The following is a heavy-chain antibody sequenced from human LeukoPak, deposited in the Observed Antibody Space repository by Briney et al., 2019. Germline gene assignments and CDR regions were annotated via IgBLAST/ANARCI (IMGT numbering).Heavy chain of an antibody. V-gene: IGHV4-4*02. CDR1: GGSISSSNW. CDR2: IYHSGST. CDR3: ARDRGGYCSSTSCHGTAFDI. D-gene: IGHD2-2*01. Sequence: SPSGTLSLTCAVSGGSISSSNWWSWVRQPPGKGLEWIGEIYHSGSTYYNPSLKSRVTISVDRSKNQFSLKLSSVTAADTAVYYCARDRGGYCSSTSCHGTAFDIWGQGTMVTVSS. J-gene: IGHJ3*02.